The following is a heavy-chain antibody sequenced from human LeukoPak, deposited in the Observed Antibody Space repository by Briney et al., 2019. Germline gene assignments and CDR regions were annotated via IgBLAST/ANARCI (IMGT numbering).Heavy chain of an antibody. J-gene: IGHJ6*02. CDR3: AKGGDYSYYYGMDV. V-gene: IGHV3-23*01. CDR1: GFTFNNYA. CDR2: ISGSGGNT. D-gene: IGHD7-27*01. Sequence: GGSLRLSCAASGFTFNNYAMSWVRQAPGKGLEWVSAISGSGGNTYYADSVKGRFTISRDNSKNTLFLQMNSLRAEDTAIYYCAKGGDYSYYYGMDVWGQGTTVTVSS.